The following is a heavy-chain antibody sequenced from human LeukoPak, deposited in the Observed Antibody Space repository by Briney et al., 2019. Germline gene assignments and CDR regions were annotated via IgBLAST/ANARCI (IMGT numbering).Heavy chain of an antibody. V-gene: IGHV4-61*02. CDR3: ARAGSSGWPLDYYYMDV. Sequence: PSQTLSLTCTVSGGSIRSGSYYWSWIRQPAGKGLEWIGRIYTSGSTNYNPSLKSRVTKSVDTSKNQFSLKLSSVTAADTAVYYCARAGSSGWPLDYYYMDVWGKGTTVTVSS. J-gene: IGHJ6*03. CDR2: IYTSGST. CDR1: GGSIRSGSYY. D-gene: IGHD6-19*01.